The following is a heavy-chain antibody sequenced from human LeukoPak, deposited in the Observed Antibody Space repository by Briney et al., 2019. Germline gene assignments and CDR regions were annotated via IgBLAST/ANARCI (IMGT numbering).Heavy chain of an antibody. CDR1: GGSFSGYY. V-gene: IGHV4-34*01. CDR2: INHGGST. CDR3: ARGGYRPFDY. D-gene: IGHD2-15*01. J-gene: IGHJ4*02. Sequence: SETLSLTCAVYGGSFSGYYWSWIRQPPGKGLEWIGEINHGGSTNYNPSLKSRVTISVDTSKNQFSLKLSSVTAADTAVYYCARGGYRPFDYWGQGTLVTVSS.